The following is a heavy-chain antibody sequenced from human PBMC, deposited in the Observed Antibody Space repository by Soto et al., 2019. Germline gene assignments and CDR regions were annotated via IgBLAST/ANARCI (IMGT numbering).Heavy chain of an antibody. CDR2: IYYSGST. Sequence: PSETMSLTCTVSGGSISSSSDYWGWIRQPPGKGLEWIGSIYYSGSTYYNPSLKSRVTISVDTSKNQFSLKLSSVTAADTAVYYCARHGFSSGWYFGDYYYGMDVWGQGTTVTVSS. D-gene: IGHD6-19*01. V-gene: IGHV4-39*01. CDR3: ARHGFSSGWYFGDYYYGMDV. J-gene: IGHJ6*02. CDR1: GGSISSSSDY.